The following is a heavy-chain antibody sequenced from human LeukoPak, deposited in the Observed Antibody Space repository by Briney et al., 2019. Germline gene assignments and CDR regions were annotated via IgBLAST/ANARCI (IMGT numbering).Heavy chain of an antibody. D-gene: IGHD5-24*01. J-gene: IGHJ4*02. CDR2: INPSGGGT. V-gene: IGHV1-46*01. Sequence: ASVTVSCKASGYTFTTYYMHWVRQAPGQGLVWMGLINPSGGGTRYAQKFQGRVTMTRGTSTSTVYMELSSLRSEDTAVYYCASGYKTVSVFDHWGQGTLVTVSS. CDR1: GYTFTTYY. CDR3: ASGYKTVSVFDH.